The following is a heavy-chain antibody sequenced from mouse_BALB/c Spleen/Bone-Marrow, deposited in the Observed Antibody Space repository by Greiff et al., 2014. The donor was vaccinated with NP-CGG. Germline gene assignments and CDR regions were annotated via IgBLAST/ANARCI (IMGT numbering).Heavy chain of an antibody. CDR2: ILPGSGST. J-gene: IGHJ1*01. CDR3: ARWGYGSSYVGYFDV. V-gene: IGHV1-9*01. Sequence: QVQLQQSGAGLMKPGASVKISCKAPGYTFSRYWIEWVKQRPGHGLEWIGEILPGSGSTNYNEKFKGKATFTADTSSNTAYTQLSSLTSEDSAVYYCARWGYGSSYVGYFDVWGAGTTVTVSS. D-gene: IGHD1-1*01. CDR1: GYTFSRYW.